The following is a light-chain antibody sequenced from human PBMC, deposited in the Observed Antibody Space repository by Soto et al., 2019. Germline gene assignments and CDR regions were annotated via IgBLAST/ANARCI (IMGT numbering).Light chain of an antibody. J-gene: IGLJ2*01. Sequence: SYELTQPPSVSVSPGQTASITCSGDKLGDKYACWYQQKPGQSPVLVMYQDTKRPSGIPERFSGSNSGNTATLTISETQAMDEADYYCQAWDSSHVVFGGGTKLTVL. CDR3: QAWDSSHVV. V-gene: IGLV3-1*01. CDR2: QDT. CDR1: KLGDKY.